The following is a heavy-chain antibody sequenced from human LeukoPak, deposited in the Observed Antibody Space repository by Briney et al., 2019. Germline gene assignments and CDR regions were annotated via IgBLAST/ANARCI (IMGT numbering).Heavy chain of an antibody. D-gene: IGHD6-19*01. V-gene: IGHV3-NL1*01. J-gene: IGHJ4*02. CDR3: ARLTVSGQLDY. CDR1: GFTFSRYG. Sequence: GKSLRLSCAASGFTFSRYGMQWVRQAPGKGLEWVSVVYSDGSTYYADSVKGRFTISRDFSKNTLYLQMNSLRVEDTAVYYCARLTVSGQLDYWGQGTLVTVSS. CDR2: VYSDGST.